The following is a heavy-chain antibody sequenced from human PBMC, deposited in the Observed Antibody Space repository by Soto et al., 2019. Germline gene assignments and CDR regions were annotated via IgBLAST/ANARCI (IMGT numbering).Heavy chain of an antibody. Sequence: ASVKVSCKASGYTFTGYYMHWVRQAPGQGLEWMGWINPNSGGTNYAQKFQGWVTMTRDTSISTAYMELRRLRSDDTAVYYCAREDCSGGSRSGFDYWGHGTLVTVS. J-gene: IGHJ4*01. V-gene: IGHV1-2*04. CDR1: GYTFTGYY. D-gene: IGHD2-15*01. CDR3: AREDCSGGSRSGFDY. CDR2: INPNSGGT.